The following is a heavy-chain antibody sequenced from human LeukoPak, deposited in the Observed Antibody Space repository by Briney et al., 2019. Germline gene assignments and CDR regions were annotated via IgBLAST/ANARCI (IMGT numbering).Heavy chain of an antibody. D-gene: IGHD2-15*01. J-gene: IGHJ4*02. CDR3: ARARVGYYFDY. CDR2: IWYDGSNK. CDR1: GFTFSSYS. Sequence: GGSLRLSCAASGFTFSSYSMHWVRQAPGKGLEWVAVIWYDGSNKYYADSVKGRFTISRDNSKNTLYLQMNSLRAEDTAVYYCARARVGYYFDYWGQGTLVTVSS. V-gene: IGHV3-33*01.